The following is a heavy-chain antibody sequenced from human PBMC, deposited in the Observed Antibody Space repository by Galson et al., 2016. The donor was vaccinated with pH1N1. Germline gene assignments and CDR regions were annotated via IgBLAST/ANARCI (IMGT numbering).Heavy chain of an antibody. CDR2: IYPRGDA. CDR1: EFLVTDKY. V-gene: IGHV3-53*01. D-gene: IGHD4-17*01. CDR3: VFDTVPNGAEP. J-gene: IGHJ5*02. Sequence: SLRLSCAASEFLVTDKYMSWVRQAAGKRPEWVSIIYPRGDAYYADFVEGRFTISRDTPKNMLFLHLSHLRADDTALYYCVFDTVPNGAEPWGQGTLVT.